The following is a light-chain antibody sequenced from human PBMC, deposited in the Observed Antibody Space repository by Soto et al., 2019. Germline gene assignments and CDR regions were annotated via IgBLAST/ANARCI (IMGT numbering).Light chain of an antibody. CDR1: SSDVGGYNY. CDR2: EVN. J-gene: IGLJ1*01. V-gene: IGLV2-8*01. CDR3: SSSAGSSNV. Sequence: QPALTQPPSSSWSPGQSVAIACTLTSSDVGGYNYVPWYQQHPGKAPKLMIYEVNKRPSRVPDRFSGSKSGNTASLTVSGLQAEDEADYYCSSSAGSSNVFGTGTKVTVL.